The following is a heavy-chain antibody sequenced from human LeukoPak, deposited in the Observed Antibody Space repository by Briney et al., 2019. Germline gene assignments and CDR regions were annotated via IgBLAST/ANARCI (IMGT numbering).Heavy chain of an antibody. D-gene: IGHD3-10*01. CDR1: GFTFSSCR. Sequence: GGSLRLFCAASGFTFSSCRMSGARQAPGRGLEGVANIKQDGSEKYYVDSVKGRFTISRDNAKNSLYLQMNSLRAEDTAVYYCARGRYYGSGSYYGYYYYYMDVWGKGTTVTVSS. CDR2: IKQDGSEK. CDR3: ARGRYYGSGSYYGYYYYYMDV. J-gene: IGHJ6*03. V-gene: IGHV3-7*01.